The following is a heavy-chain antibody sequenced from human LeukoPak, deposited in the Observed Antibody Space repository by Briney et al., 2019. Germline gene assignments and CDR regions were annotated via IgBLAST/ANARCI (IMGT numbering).Heavy chain of an antibody. J-gene: IGHJ4*02. CDR1: GASISSSHFY. V-gene: IGHV4-39*01. Sequence: SETLSLTCTVSGASISSSHFYWGWIRQAPGKGLDWVGTIHRSESPNYNPSLKSRVTISVDLSKNQVSLKLSSVTAADTSVYYCARQTNRGAGNFDSWGRGTLVTVSS. D-gene: IGHD1-1*01. CDR3: ARQTNRGAGNFDS. CDR2: IHRSESP.